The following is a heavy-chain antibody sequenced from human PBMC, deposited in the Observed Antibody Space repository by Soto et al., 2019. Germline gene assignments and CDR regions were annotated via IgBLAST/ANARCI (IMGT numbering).Heavy chain of an antibody. CDR2: ISYDGSNK. CDR1: GFTFSSYA. D-gene: IGHD2-15*01. Sequence: VGSLRLSCAASGFTFSSYAMHWVRQAPGKGLEWVAVISYDGSNKYYADSVKGRFTISRDNSKNTLYLQMNSLRAEDTAVYYCARDLEPHIVVVVAVYYYYGMDVWGQGTTVTVSS. J-gene: IGHJ6*02. V-gene: IGHV3-30-3*01. CDR3: ARDLEPHIVVVVAVYYYYGMDV.